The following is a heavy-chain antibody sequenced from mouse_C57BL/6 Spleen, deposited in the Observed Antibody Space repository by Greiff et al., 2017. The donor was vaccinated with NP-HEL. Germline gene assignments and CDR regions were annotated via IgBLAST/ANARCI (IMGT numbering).Heavy chain of an antibody. CDR3: AREAYYSNYNYAMDY. CDR1: GFTFSDYY. D-gene: IGHD2-5*01. V-gene: IGHV5-16*01. CDR2: INYDGSST. Sequence: EVQLVESEGGLVQPGSSMKLSCTASGFTFSDYYMAWVRQVPEKGLEWVANINYDGSSTYYLDSLKGRFIISRDNAKNIPYLQMSSLKSEDTATYYCAREAYYSNYNYAMDYWGQGTSVTVSS. J-gene: IGHJ4*01.